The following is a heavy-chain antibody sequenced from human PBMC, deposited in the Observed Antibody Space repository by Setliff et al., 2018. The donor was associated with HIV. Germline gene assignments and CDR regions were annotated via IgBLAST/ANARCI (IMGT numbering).Heavy chain of an antibody. V-gene: IGHV4-34*01. J-gene: IGHJ4*02. CDR2: INHSGST. CDR3: AREHDTLTGYSFDY. D-gene: IGHD3-9*01. CDR1: GGSFSEYY. Sequence: SETLSLTCAVYGGSFSEYYWSWIRQSPGKGLEWIGEINHSGSTHYNPPLKSRATISVDTSKNQFSLRLNSVTAADTAVYYCAREHDTLTGYSFDYWGQGTLVTVSS.